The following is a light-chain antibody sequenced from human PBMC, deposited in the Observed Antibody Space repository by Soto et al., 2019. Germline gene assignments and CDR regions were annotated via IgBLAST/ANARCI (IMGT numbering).Light chain of an antibody. CDR1: QSIDTY. CDR2: DAS. CDR3: QQYTDWPRT. J-gene: IGKJ1*01. V-gene: IGKV3-15*01. Sequence: EIVMTQSPATLSLSPGERAIVSCRASQSIDTYLAWYQQKPGKSPRLLMCDASTRPTGIPARFSATGSGTEFTLTISSLHSEDFGIYYCQQYTDWPRTFGPGTKVEIK.